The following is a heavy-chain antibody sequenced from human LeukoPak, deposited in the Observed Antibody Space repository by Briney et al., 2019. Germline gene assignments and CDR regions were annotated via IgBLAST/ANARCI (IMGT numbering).Heavy chain of an antibody. CDR2: ITKNGDQT. D-gene: IGHD5-18*01. CDR1: GFIFSSYW. Sequence: PGGSLRLSCAASGFIFSSYWMSWVRQAPGKGLERVATITKNGDQTYYADSVKGLFTISRDTFRDTLYLQMNSLRAEDTAVYHCVKSAGKDGYRDVFDIWGQGTVVTVSS. V-gene: IGHV3-23*01. CDR3: VKSAGKDGYRDVFDI. J-gene: IGHJ3*02.